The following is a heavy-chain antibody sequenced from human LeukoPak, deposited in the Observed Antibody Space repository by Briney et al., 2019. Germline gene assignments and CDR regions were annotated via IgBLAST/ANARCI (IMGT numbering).Heavy chain of an antibody. CDR2: ISYDGSNK. Sequence: PGRSLRLSWAAAGFTFSSYGMHWVRQAAGKGREWVAVISYDGSNKYYADSVKGRFTISRDNSKNTLYLQMNSLRAEDTAVYYCAKEMLLSYYYYGMAVWGHGTTVTVSS. D-gene: IGHD2-21*01. CDR1: GFTFSSYG. V-gene: IGHV3-30*18. J-gene: IGHJ6*02. CDR3: AKEMLLSYYYYGMAV.